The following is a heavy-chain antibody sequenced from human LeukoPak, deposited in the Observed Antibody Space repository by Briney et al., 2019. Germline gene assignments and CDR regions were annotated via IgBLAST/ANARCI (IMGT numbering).Heavy chain of an antibody. CDR1: GGTFSCYA. J-gene: IGHJ4*02. V-gene: IGHV1-69*01. CDR2: IIPSFGTA. D-gene: IGHD3-10*01. CDR3: ARGGAGRGLADY. Sequence: GSSVPVSCMASGGTFSCYACSWVGQAPGQGLDGMGGIIPSFGTANYARKFQGRVTITADESTSTAYMELSSLRSEDTAVYYCARGGAGRGLADYWGQGTLVTVSS.